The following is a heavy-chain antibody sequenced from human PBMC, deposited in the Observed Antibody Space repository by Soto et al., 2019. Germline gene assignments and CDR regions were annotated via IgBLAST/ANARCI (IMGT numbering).Heavy chain of an antibody. Sequence: SETLSLTCTVSCGSISSYYWSWIRQPPGKGLEWIGYIYYSGSTNYNPSLKSRVTISVDTSKNQFSLKLSSVTAADTAVYYCARDQSWFDPWGQGTLVTVSS. CDR2: IYYSGST. V-gene: IGHV4-59*01. J-gene: IGHJ5*02. CDR1: CGSISSYY. CDR3: ARDQSWFDP.